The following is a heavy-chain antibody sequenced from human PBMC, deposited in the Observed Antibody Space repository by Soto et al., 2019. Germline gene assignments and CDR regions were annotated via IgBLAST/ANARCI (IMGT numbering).Heavy chain of an antibody. CDR2: TSYDGSKT. Sequence: QVQLVESGGGVVQPGRSQRLSCAASGFSFSDYGMHWVRQPPGKGLEWVAYTSYDGSKTYYAESVMGRFTISRDNAKNTLFLQLNSLRPEETAMYYCADTHTIFGVVSRHYFDYWGQGTLVTVSS. D-gene: IGHD3-3*01. V-gene: IGHV3-30*03. J-gene: IGHJ4*02. CDR3: ADTHTIFGVVSRHYFDY. CDR1: GFSFSDYG.